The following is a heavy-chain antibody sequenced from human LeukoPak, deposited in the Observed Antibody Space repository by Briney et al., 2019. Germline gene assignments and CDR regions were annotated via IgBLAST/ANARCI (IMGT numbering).Heavy chain of an antibody. CDR2: ISSSGSTI. J-gene: IGHJ4*02. CDR3: ARDAEEYFDWLFKTDYYFDY. Sequence: GGSLRLSCAASGFTFSSYEMNWVRQAPGKGLEWVSYISSSGSTIYYADSVKGRFTISRDNAKNSLYLQMNSLRAEDTAVYYCARDAEEYFDWLFKTDYYFDYWGQGTLVTVSS. D-gene: IGHD3-9*01. V-gene: IGHV3-48*03. CDR1: GFTFSSYE.